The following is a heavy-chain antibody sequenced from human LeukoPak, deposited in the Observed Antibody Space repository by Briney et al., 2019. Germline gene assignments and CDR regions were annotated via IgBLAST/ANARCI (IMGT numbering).Heavy chain of an antibody. CDR2: ISFDGTKK. J-gene: IGHJ4*02. CDR1: GFTVSSNY. CDR3: ARGPVASIDSEGGPDY. Sequence: GGSLRLSCAAPGFTVSSNYMSWVRQAPGRGLDWVATISFDGTKKHFADSVKGRFTVSRVNSKNTLYLHMNSLRTEDTAVYFCARGPVASIDSEGGPDYWGQGTLVTVSS. D-gene: IGHD4-23*01. V-gene: IGHV3-30-3*01.